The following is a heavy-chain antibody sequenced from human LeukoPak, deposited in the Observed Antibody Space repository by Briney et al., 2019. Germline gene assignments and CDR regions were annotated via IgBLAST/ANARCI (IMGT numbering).Heavy chain of an antibody. V-gene: IGHV3-33*08. CDR3: ARAAVRYGGGDCCSDY. CDR1: GFTFSSYG. Sequence: GGSLRLSCAASGFTFSSYGMHWVRQAQGKGLEWVAVMCSDGSNKYYADSVKGRFTISRDNSKNTLYLQMNSLRAEDTAVYYCARAAVRYGGGDCCSDYWGQGTLVTVSS. CDR2: MCSDGSNK. J-gene: IGHJ4*02. D-gene: IGHD2-21*02.